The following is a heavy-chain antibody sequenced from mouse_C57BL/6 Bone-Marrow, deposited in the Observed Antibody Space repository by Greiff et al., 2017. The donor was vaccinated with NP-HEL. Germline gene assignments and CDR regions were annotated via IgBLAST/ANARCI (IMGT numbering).Heavy chain of an antibody. J-gene: IGHJ1*03. CDR1: GYAFSSSW. V-gene: IGHV1-82*01. CDR3: APVVATEYFDV. D-gene: IGHD1-1*01. Sequence: QVQLKESGPELVKPGASVKISCKASGYAFSSSWMNWVKQRPGKGLEWIGRIYPGDGDTNYNGKFKGKATLTADKSSSTAYMQLSSLTSEDSAVYFCAPVVATEYFDVWGTGTTVTVSS. CDR2: IYPGDGDT.